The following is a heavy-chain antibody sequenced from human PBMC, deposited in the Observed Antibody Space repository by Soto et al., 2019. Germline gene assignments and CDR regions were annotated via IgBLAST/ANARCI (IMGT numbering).Heavy chain of an antibody. J-gene: IGHJ5*02. CDR2: ISVYNGNT. CDR1: GYTFTTYG. V-gene: IGHV1-18*01. D-gene: IGHD5-12*01. Sequence: ASVKVSCKASGYTFTTYGLSWVRQAPGQGLEWMGWISVYNGNTNYAQKLQGRVTMTTDTSTSTAYMELRSLRSDDTAVYYCARVLNSGYDEVWVDPWGQGTRVTVSS. CDR3: ARVLNSGYDEVWVDP.